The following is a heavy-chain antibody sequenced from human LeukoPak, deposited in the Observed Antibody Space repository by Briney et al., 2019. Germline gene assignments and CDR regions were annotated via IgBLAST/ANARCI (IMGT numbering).Heavy chain of an antibody. V-gene: IGHV4-39*01. CDR1: GGSMRISSDY. J-gene: IGHJ4*02. CDR3: ASARTPSRSWFTFDY. CDR2: IYYSGST. Sequence: SETLSLLRSVSGGSMRISSDYSGWIRQPLGKGLEWIGSIYYSGSTYYNPSLKSRVTISVDTSKNQLSLQLSSVTAADTAVYYRASARTPSRSWFTFDYWGQGILVTVSS. D-gene: IGHD6-13*01.